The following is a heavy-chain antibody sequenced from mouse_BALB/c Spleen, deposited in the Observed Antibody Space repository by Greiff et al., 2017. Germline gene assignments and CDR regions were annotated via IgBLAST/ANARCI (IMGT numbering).Heavy chain of an antibody. CDR3: ARDGTIYDGYYVLFDY. D-gene: IGHD2-3*01. CDR1: GFSLTSYG. J-gene: IGHJ2*01. V-gene: IGHV2-9*02. Sequence: QVQLKESGPGLVAPSQSLSITCTVSGFSLTSYGVHWVRQPPGKGLEWLGVIWAGGSTNYNSALMSRLSISKDNSKSQVFLKMNSLQTDDTAMYYCARDGTIYDGYYVLFDYWGQGTTLTVSS. CDR2: IWAGGST.